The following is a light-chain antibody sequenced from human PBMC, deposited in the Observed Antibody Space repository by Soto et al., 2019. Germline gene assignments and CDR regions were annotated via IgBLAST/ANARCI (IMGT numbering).Light chain of an antibody. CDR1: ESISTW. CDR2: KAS. CDR3: QQYNTFPVT. V-gene: IGKV1-5*03. Sequence: IRMNKSPSTLAAYVGDRVIITCRASESISTWLAWYHQKSGQAPKLLISKASSLETGVPSRFSGSGSGTEFTLTISTLQPDDFATYYCQQYNTFPVTFGHGTRLEI. J-gene: IGKJ5*01.